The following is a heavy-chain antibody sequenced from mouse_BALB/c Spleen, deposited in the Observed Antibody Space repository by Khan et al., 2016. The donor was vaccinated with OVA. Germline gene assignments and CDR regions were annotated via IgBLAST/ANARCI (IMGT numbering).Heavy chain of an antibody. V-gene: IGHV5-17*02. D-gene: IGHD1-1*01. CDR1: GFTFSSFG. CDR3: ARSYFYGYYFDQ. J-gene: IGHJ2*01. Sequence: EVELVESGGGLVQPGGSRKLSCVASGFTFSSFGMHWVRQAPEKGLEWVAHISGDSNTIYYTDTVMGRFTISRDNPKNTLFLQMTSLRSEDMAMYYCARSYFYGYYFDQWGQGTTLTVSS. CDR2: ISGDSNTI.